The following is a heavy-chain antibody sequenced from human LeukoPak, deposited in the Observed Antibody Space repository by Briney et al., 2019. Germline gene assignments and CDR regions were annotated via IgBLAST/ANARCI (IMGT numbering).Heavy chain of an antibody. J-gene: IGHJ3*02. Sequence: GRSLRLSCAASGFTFSSYGMHWVRQAPGKGLEWVAVMSSDGSNKYYADSVKGRFTISRDNSRNTMYLQMNSLRAEDTAVYYCARALSSGWSHAFDIWGQGTMVTVSS. CDR2: MSSDGSNK. D-gene: IGHD6-19*01. CDR3: ARALSSGWSHAFDI. CDR1: GFTFSSYG. V-gene: IGHV3-30*03.